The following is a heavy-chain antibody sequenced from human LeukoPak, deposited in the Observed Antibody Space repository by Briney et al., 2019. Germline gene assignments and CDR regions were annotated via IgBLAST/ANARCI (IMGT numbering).Heavy chain of an antibody. J-gene: IGHJ2*01. CDR2: ISAYNGNT. CDR3: ARGGGHSSSWSPYWYFDL. V-gene: IGHV1-18*01. CDR1: GYTFTSYG. Sequence: ASVKVSCKASGYTFTSYGISWVRQAPGQGLEWMVWISAYNGNTNYAQKLQGRVTMTTDTSTSTAYMELRSLRSDDTAVYYCARGGGHSSSWSPYWYFDLWGRGTLVTVSS. D-gene: IGHD6-13*01.